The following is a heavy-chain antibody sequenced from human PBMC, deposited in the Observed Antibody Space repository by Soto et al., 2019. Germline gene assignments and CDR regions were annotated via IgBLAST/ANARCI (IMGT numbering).Heavy chain of an antibody. CDR2: SYYSGST. V-gene: IGHV4-59*01. CDR3: ARDWRGAEGFDP. J-gene: IGHJ5*02. Sequence: PSETLSLTCTVSGGSINSYYWSWIRQPPGKGLEWIGYSYYSGSTIYNPSLKSRVTISIDTSKKQFSLNLNSVTAADTAVYFCARDWRGAEGFDPWGQGTLVTVSS. CDR1: GGSINSYY. D-gene: IGHD3-3*01.